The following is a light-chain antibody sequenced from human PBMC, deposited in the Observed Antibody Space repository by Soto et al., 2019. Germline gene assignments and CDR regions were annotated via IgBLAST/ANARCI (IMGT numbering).Light chain of an antibody. J-gene: IGLJ1*01. CDR2: TDN. CDR3: AAWDDILHARYV. Sequence: QSVLTQPPSASGTPGRRVTISCSGSSSNIGINTVNWYQQVPGTAPKLLIYTDNQRPSGVPDRFSGSKSGTSASLAISGLQSEDEAEHDCAAWDDILHARYVVGTATKPTV. V-gene: IGLV1-44*01. CDR1: SSNIGINT.